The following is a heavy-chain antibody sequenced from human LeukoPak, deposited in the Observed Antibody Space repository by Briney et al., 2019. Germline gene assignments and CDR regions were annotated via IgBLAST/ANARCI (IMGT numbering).Heavy chain of an antibody. Sequence: ASVKVSCKASGHTFTVYYMHWVRQAPGQGLEWMGWINPNSGGTNYAQKFQGRVTMTRDTSISTAYMELSRLRSDDTAVYYCAREGSFSGLWDYWGQGTLVTVSS. V-gene: IGHV1-2*02. D-gene: IGHD6-25*01. CDR3: AREGSFSGLWDY. J-gene: IGHJ4*02. CDR2: INPNSGGT. CDR1: GHTFTVYY.